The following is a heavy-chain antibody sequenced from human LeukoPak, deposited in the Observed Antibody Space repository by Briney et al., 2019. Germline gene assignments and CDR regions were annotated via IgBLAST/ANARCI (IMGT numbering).Heavy chain of an antibody. D-gene: IGHD5-18*01. J-gene: IGHJ2*01. V-gene: IGHV3-23*01. CDR3: AKTRGYSYTNWYFDL. CDR2: ISGSGGST. Sequence: PGGSLRLSCAASGFTFSSYAMSWVRQAPGKGLEWVSAISGSGGSTYYADSVKGRFTISRDNSKNTLYLQMNSLRAEDTAVYHCAKTRGYSYTNWYFDLWGRGTLVTVSS. CDR1: GFTFSSYA.